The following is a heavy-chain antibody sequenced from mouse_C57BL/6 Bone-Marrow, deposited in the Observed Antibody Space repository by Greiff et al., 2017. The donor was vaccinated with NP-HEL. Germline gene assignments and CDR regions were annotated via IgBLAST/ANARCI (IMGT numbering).Heavy chain of an antibody. J-gene: IGHJ1*03. D-gene: IGHD1-1*01. Sequence: LVESGAELARPGASVKLSCKASGYTFTSYGISWVKQRTGQGLEWIGEIYPRSGNTYYNEKFKGKATLTADKSSSTAYMELRSLTSEDSAVYFCARSYYGSSCVWGTGTTVTVSS. V-gene: IGHV1-81*01. CDR2: IYPRSGNT. CDR1: GYTFTSYG. CDR3: ARSYYGSSCV.